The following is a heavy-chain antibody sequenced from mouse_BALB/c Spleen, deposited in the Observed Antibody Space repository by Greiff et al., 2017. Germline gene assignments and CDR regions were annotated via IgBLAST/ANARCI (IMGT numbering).Heavy chain of an antibody. V-gene: IGHV2-6-4*01. Sequence: QVQLKQSGPGLVAPSQSLSITCTVSGFSLSRYSVHWVRQPPGKGLEWLGMIWGGGSTDYNSALKSRLSISKDNSKSQVFLKMNSLQTDDTAMYYCASYDYDDGAWFAYWGQGTLVTVSA. J-gene: IGHJ3*01. CDR3: ASYDYDDGAWFAY. CDR2: IWGGGST. D-gene: IGHD2-4*01. CDR1: GFSLSRYS.